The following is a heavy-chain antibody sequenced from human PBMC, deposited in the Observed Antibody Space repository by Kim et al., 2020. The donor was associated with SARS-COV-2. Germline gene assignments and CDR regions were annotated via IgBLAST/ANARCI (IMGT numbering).Heavy chain of an antibody. J-gene: IGHJ6*02. Sequence: YANSVKGRLTSTRDNSKNTLYLQMNSLKHEDTAVYYGARAYSGNYYYSMDVWGQGTTVTVSS. CDR3: ARAYSGNYYYSMDV. D-gene: IGHD1-26*01. V-gene: IGHV3-30*01.